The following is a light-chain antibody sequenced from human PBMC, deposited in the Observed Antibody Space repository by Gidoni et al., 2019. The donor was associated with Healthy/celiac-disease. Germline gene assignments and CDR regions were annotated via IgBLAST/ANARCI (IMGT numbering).Light chain of an antibody. J-gene: IGKJ4*01. CDR2: DAS. CDR1: QSVSSY. Sequence: EIVFTKSPPTLSLSPGERATLSCRASQSVSSYLAWYQQKPGQAPRLLIYDASNRATGIPARFSGSGSGTDFTLTISSLEPEDFAVYYCQQRSNWPPTLTFGGGTKVEIK. CDR3: QQRSNWPPTLT. V-gene: IGKV3-11*01.